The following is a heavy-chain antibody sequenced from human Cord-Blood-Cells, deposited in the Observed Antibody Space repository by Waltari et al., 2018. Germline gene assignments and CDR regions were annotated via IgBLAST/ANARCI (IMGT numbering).Heavy chain of an antibody. Sequence: QVQLQESDPGLVKPSETLSLTCAVSGYSTSSGYYWGWIRQPPGRGLEGIGSIYHSGSTYYNPSLKSRVTISVDTSKNQFSLKLSSVTAADTAVYYCARGMYSSSFLGYCSGGSCYFDYWGQGTLVTVSS. J-gene: IGHJ4*02. D-gene: IGHD2-15*01. CDR1: GYSTSSGYY. CDR2: IYHSGST. CDR3: ARGMYSSSFLGYCSGGSCYFDY. V-gene: IGHV4-38-2*01.